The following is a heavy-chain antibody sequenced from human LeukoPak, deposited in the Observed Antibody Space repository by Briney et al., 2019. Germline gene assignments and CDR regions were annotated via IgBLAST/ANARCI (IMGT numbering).Heavy chain of an antibody. CDR1: GASITSNSYY. CDR3: ARNKYYYGSRNYGVPNWFDP. CDR2: SYYSGST. V-gene: IGHV4-39*01. D-gene: IGHD3-10*01. Sequence: PSETLSLTCTVSGASITSNSYYWGWIRQPPGRGLEWIGSSYYSGSTYYNPALKSRVTISVDTSKNQFSLKLSSVTAADTAVYYCARNKYYYGSRNYGVPNWFDPWGQGTLVTVSS. J-gene: IGHJ5*02.